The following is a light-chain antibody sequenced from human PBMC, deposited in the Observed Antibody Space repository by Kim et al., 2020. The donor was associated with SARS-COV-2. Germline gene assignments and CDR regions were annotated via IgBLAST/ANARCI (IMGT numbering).Light chain of an antibody. CDR2: EDD. Sequence: GETVHIYCTRSSGIMDDKEVRWDQQRPGGVPTVVIYEDDQRPSGVADRFSGSIDNSSNTASLTNSGLKTEDEADYYCQSYNRSNVVFGGGTKLTVL. J-gene: IGLJ2*01. CDR3: QSYNRSNVV. V-gene: IGLV6-57*03. CDR1: SGIMDDKE.